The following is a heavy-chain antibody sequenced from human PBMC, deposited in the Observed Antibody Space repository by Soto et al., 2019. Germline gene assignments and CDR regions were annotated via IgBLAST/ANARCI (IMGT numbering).Heavy chain of an antibody. J-gene: IGHJ4*02. D-gene: IGHD3-22*01. CDR3: ATLSTMIVVANDY. CDR1: GGSISSSSYY. V-gene: IGHV4-39*01. CDR2: IYYSGST. Sequence: SETLSLTCTVSGGSISSSSYYWGWIRQPPGKGLEWIGSIYYSGSTYYNPSLKSRVTISVDTSKNQFSLKLSSVTAADMAVYYCATLSTMIVVANDYWGQGTLVTVSS.